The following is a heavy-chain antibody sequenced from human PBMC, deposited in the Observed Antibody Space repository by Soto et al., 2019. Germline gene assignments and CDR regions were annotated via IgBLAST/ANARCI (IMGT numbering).Heavy chain of an antibody. V-gene: IGHV3-23*01. CDR3: AKDRRYSGYDYFDY. Sequence: EVQLLESGGGLVQPGGSLRLSCAASGYTFRSYPMSWVRQAPGKGLEWVSAISGRGGSTYYADSVKGRFTISRDNSKTTLYLQMNSLRTEDTAVYYCAKDRRYSGYDYFDYLGQGTMVTVSS. D-gene: IGHD5-12*01. J-gene: IGHJ4*02. CDR1: GYTFRSYP. CDR2: ISGRGGST.